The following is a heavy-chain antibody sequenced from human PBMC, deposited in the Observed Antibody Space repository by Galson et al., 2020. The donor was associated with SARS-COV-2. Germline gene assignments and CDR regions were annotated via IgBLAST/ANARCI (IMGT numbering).Heavy chain of an antibody. CDR1: GYTFTSYY. Sequence: ASVKVSCKASGYTFTSYYMHWVRQAPGQGLEWMGIINPSGGSTSYAQKFQGRVTMTRDTSTSTVYMELSSLRSEDTAVYYCARDGYPDYGDYDKIFDYWGQGTLVTVSS. J-gene: IGHJ4*02. CDR2: INPSGGST. CDR3: ARDGYPDYGDYDKIFDY. V-gene: IGHV1-46*01. D-gene: IGHD4-17*01.